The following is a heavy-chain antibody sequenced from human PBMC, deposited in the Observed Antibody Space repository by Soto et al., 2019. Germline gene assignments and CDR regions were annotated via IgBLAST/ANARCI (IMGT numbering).Heavy chain of an antibody. CDR2: INHSGST. CDR1: GGSFSGYY. V-gene: IGHV4-34*01. J-gene: IGHJ6*02. CDR3: ATDLSQRPPYYYYYGMDV. Sequence: SETLSLTCAVYGGSFSGYYWSWIHQPPGKGLEWIGEINHSGSTNYNPSLKSRVTISVDTSKNQFSLKLSSVTAADTAVYYCATDLSQRPPYYYYYGMDVWGQGTTVTVSS. D-gene: IGHD3-3*01.